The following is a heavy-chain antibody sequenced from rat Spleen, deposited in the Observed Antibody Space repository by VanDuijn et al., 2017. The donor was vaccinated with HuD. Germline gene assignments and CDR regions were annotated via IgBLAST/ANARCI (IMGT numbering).Heavy chain of an antibody. CDR2: MRYNGDT. V-gene: IGHV2-63*01. J-gene: IGHJ4*01. CDR1: GFSLTSYN. Sequence: QVQLKESGPGLVQPSQTLSLTCTVSGFSLTSYNVHWVRQPPGKGLEWMGRMRYNGDTSYNSALKSRLSISRETSKNQVFLKMNSLHTEDTGTYYWTRDGTTGIFAYVMDAWGQGASVTVSS. CDR3: TRDGTTGIFAYVMDA. D-gene: IGHD1-9*01.